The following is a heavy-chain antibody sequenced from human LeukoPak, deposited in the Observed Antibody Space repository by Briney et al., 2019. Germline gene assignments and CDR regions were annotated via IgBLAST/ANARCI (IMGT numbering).Heavy chain of an antibody. D-gene: IGHD4-11*01. CDR3: ARETTVAVGRDYYYYYMDV. CDR1: GYTFTSYG. J-gene: IGHJ6*03. CDR2: ISAYNGNT. V-gene: IGHV1-18*01. Sequence: ASVKVSCKASGYTFTSYGISWVRQAPGQGLEWMGWISAYNGNTNYAQKLQGRVTMTTDTSTSTAYMELRSLRSDDTAVYYCARETTVAVGRDYYYYYMDVWGKGTTVTVSS.